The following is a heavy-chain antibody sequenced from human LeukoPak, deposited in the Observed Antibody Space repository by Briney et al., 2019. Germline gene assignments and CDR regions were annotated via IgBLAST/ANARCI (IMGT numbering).Heavy chain of an antibody. J-gene: IGHJ5*02. Sequence: PSETLSLTCTVSGGSISSYYWSWIRQPPGKGLEWIGYIYYSGSTNYNPSLKSRVTISVDTSKNQFSLKLSSVTAADTAVYYCAREAAAGTSSWFDPWGQGTLVTVSS. CDR2: IYYSGST. CDR1: GGSISSYY. D-gene: IGHD6-13*01. V-gene: IGHV4-59*01. CDR3: AREAAAGTSSWFDP.